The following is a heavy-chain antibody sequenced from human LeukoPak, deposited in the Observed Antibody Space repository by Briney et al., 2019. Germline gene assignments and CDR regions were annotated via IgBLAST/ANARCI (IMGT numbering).Heavy chain of an antibody. V-gene: IGHV5-51*01. CDR1: GYSFTSYW. J-gene: IGHJ6*02. Sequence: GESLKISCKGSGYSFTSYWIGWVRQMPGKGLERMGIIYPGDSDTRYSPSFQGQVTISADKSISTAYLQWSSLKASDTAMYYCARVGSGSYYTPGYYYYYGMDVWGQGTTVTVSS. D-gene: IGHD3-10*01. CDR3: ARVGSGSYYTPGYYYYYGMDV. CDR2: IYPGDSDT.